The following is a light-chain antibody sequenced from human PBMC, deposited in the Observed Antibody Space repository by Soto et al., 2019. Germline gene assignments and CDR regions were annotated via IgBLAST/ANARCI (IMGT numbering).Light chain of an antibody. CDR3: QQYDSLPPT. J-gene: IGKJ4*01. CDR2: DAF. CDR1: QDIKNF. Sequence: DIQMTQSPSSLSASVGDSVTMTCQASQDIKNFLNWYQQKPGKAPKLLIYDAFKLDTGVPSRSSGSGSGTDFTFTISSLQPEDIATYFCQQYDSLPPTFGGGTKVEI. V-gene: IGKV1-33*01.